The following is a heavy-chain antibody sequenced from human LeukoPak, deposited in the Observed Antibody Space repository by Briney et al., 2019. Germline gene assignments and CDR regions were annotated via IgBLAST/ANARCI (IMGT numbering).Heavy chain of an antibody. CDR2: ISSGGSTI. D-gene: IGHD6-19*01. Sequence: GGSLRLSCAVSGFTFSDYYMSWIRQAPGKGLEWVSYISSGGSTISHADSVKGRFTISRDNAENSLYLQMNSLRAEDTAVYYCAKARGSGWLESYFDYWGQGTLVTVSS. CDR1: GFTFSDYY. CDR3: AKARGSGWLESYFDY. V-gene: IGHV3-11*01. J-gene: IGHJ4*02.